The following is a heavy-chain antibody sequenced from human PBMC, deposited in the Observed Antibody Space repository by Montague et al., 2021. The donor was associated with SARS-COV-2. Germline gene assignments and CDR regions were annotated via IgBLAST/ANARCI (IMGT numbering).Heavy chain of an antibody. D-gene: IGHD4-17*01. CDR2: IYYSGST. CDR3: AMRGGALDAFDI. J-gene: IGHJ3*02. Sequence: SETLSLTCTVSGGSIRTSSYYWGWIRQPPGKGLDWIGGIYYSGSTYYNLSLKSLVTISVDTSQDQFSLRLSSVTAADTAVYYCAMRGGALDAFDIWGQGTMVIVSS. CDR1: GGSIRTSSYY. V-gene: IGHV4-39*01.